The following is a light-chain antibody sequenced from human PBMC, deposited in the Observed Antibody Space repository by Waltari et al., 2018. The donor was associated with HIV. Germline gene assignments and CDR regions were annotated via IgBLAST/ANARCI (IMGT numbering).Light chain of an antibody. CDR2: DAS. CDR1: QSVSSY. V-gene: IGKV3-11*01. CDR3: QQRRNWPPLT. J-gene: IGKJ4*01. Sequence: EIVLTQSPATLSLSPGERATLSCRASQSVSSYLAWYQQKPGQPPRLLIYDASNRATCIPARFSGSGSGTDFTLTISSLEPEDFAVYYCQQRRNWPPLTFGGGTKVEIK.